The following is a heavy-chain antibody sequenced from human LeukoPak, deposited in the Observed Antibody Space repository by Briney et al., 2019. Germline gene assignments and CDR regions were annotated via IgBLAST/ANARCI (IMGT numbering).Heavy chain of an antibody. V-gene: IGHV4-59*01. J-gene: IGHJ3*02. CDR1: GGSISSFY. Sequence: PSETLSLTCTVSGGSISSFYWSWIRQPPGKGLEWIGYIYYSGRTKYNPSLKSRVTISVDTSKNHFSLTLSSVTAADTAVYYCARLQPNSGEWAFDIWGQGTMVTVSS. CDR2: IYYSGRT. D-gene: IGHD1-1*01. CDR3: ARLQPNSGEWAFDI.